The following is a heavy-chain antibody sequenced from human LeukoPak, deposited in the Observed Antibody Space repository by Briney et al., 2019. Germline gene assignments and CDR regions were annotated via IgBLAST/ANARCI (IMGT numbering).Heavy chain of an antibody. D-gene: IGHD1-26*01. CDR2: IIPIFGTA. CDR1: GGTFSSYA. Sequence: SVKVSCKASGGTFSSYAISWVRQAPGQGLEWMGGIIPIFGTANYAQKFQGRVTITADESTSTAYMELRSLRSDDTAVYYCARDNGSYLRDSWGQGTLVTVSS. J-gene: IGHJ5*01. CDR3: ARDNGSYLRDS. V-gene: IGHV1-69*13.